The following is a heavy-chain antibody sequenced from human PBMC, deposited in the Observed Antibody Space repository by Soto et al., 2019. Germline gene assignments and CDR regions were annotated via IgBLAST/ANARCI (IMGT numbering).Heavy chain of an antibody. CDR1: GGSVSSGSYY. J-gene: IGHJ4*02. CDR2: IYYSGST. CDR3: ANYPTTVTSDY. D-gene: IGHD4-17*01. Sequence: QVQLQESGPGLVKPSETLSLTCTVSGGSVSSGSYYWSWIRQPPGEGLGWIGYIYYSGSTNYNPSLQSRGTVPGDTSKNLSPLTLSSVTAADPAVYYCANYPTTVTSDYWGQGTLVTVSS. V-gene: IGHV4-61*01.